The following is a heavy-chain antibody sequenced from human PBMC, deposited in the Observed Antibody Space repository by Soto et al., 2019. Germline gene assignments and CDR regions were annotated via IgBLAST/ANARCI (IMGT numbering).Heavy chain of an antibody. CDR2: IYYSGST. CDR3: ARVSRRLYYDTWSVSDYGMDV. D-gene: IGHD3-3*01. CDR1: GVSISSDY. Sequence: SETLSLTCTVAGVSISSDYWSWIRQPPGEGLEWVGSIYYSGSTNYNPALKRRGTISVDTAKNQFSLRLSSVTAADTALYYCARVSRRLYYDTWSVSDYGMDVWRQGTTVTVSS. J-gene: IGHJ6*02. V-gene: IGHV4-59*01.